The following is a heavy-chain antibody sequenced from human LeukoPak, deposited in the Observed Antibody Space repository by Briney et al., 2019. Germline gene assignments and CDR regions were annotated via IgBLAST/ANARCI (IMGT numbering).Heavy chain of an antibody. Sequence: PGGSLRLSCAASGFTFSSYAMSWVRQAPGKGLEWVSGISGSGGSTDYADSVKGRFTIPRDNSKNTLYLQMNSLRAEDTAVYYCAKGRLSFDYWGQGTLVTVSS. CDR3: AKGRLSFDY. CDR1: GFTFSSYA. J-gene: IGHJ4*02. V-gene: IGHV3-23*01. CDR2: ISGSGGST.